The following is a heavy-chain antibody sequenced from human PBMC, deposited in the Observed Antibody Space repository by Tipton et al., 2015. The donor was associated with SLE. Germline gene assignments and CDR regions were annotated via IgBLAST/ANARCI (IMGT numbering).Heavy chain of an antibody. J-gene: IGHJ6*03. V-gene: IGHV4-59*01. CDR3: ARSNYDFWSGYYYYMDV. CDR1: GTSISSYY. Sequence: TLSLTCTVSGTSISSYYWSWIRQSPGKGLEWIGNAYYSGTTSYNPSLKSRVTISVDTSKNQFSLKLTSVTAAGTAVYYCARSNYDFWSGYYYYMDVWGEGTTVTVSS. D-gene: IGHD3-3*01. CDR2: AYYSGTT.